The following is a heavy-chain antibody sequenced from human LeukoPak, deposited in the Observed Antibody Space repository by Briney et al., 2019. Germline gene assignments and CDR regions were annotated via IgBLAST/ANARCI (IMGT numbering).Heavy chain of an antibody. CDR2: IYYSGST. CDR1: GGSISSYY. CDR3: ARSRFAVVPAAIVYYYYGMDV. Sequence: PSETLSLTCTVSGGSISSYYWSWIRQPPGKGLEWIGYIYYSGSTNYNPSLKSRVTISVDTSKNQFSLKLSSVTAADTAVYYCARSRFAVVPAAIVYYYYGMDVWGQGTTVTVSS. V-gene: IGHV4-59*01. J-gene: IGHJ6*02. D-gene: IGHD2-2*01.